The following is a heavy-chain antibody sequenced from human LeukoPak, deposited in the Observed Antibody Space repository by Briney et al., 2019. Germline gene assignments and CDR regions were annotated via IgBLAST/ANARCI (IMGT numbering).Heavy chain of an antibody. V-gene: IGHV4-39*01. CDR2: IYYSGST. CDR1: GGSTSSSSYY. D-gene: IGHD5-18*01. CDR3: ARRRTSGYSYGSFSRDYFDY. J-gene: IGHJ4*02. Sequence: SETLSLTCTVSGGSTSSSSYYWGWIRQPPGKGLEWIGSIYYSGSTYYNPSLKSRVTISVDTSKNQFSLKLSSVTAADTAVYYCARRRTSGYSYGSFSRDYFDYWGQGTLVTVSS.